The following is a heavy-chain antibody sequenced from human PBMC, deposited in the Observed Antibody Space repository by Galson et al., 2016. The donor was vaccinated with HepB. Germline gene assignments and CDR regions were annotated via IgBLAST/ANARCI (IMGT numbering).Heavy chain of an antibody. V-gene: IGHV4-30-2*01. D-gene: IGHD1-26*01. CDR1: GGSVSTTGYS. Sequence: TLSLTCAVSGGSVSTTGYSWSWIRQPPGKGLEWIGYIFPSGSTFYDPSLKGRVTISIDKSKNQFSLKMTSVTAADTAVYFCARENQQWMGNYFDYWGQGALLTVSS. CDR2: IFPSGST. J-gene: IGHJ4*02. CDR3: ARENQQWMGNYFDY.